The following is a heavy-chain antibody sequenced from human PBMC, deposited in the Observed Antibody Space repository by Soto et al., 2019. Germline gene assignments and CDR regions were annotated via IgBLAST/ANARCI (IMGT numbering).Heavy chain of an antibody. CDR2: MYYSGST. V-gene: IGHV4-59*12. Sequence: SETLSLTCTVSGGSISSYYWSWFRQPPGKGLEWIGSMYYSGSTYYNPSLKSRVTISVDTSKNQFSLKLTSVTAADTAVYYCARVAWHYDYLDYCGQGTLVLGSS. CDR3: ARVAWHYDYLDY. D-gene: IGHD1-7*01. CDR1: GGSISSYY. J-gene: IGHJ4*02.